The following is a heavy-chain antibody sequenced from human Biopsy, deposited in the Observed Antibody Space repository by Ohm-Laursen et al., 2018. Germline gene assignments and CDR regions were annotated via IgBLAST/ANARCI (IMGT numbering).Heavy chain of an antibody. CDR1: GDYINSSY. CDR2: ISNSGNT. Sequence: SDTLSLTCTVSGDYINSSYWSWIRQAPGKGLEWIGFISNSGNTNYNPSLKSRVTISADTSKNQFSLKLGSVTVADTAVFYCARRGSGGRSFDYWGQGPLVTVSS. D-gene: IGHD2-15*01. V-gene: IGHV4-59*08. J-gene: IGHJ4*02. CDR3: ARRGSGGRSFDY.